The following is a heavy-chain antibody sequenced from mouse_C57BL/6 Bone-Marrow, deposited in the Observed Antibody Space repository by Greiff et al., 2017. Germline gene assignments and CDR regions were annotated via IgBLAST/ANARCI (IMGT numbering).Heavy chain of an antibody. CDR1: GFSLTSYG. D-gene: IGHD6-1*01. CDR3: ARCLFAY. V-gene: IGHV2-2*01. Sequence: VQLQQSGPGLVPPSQSLSITCTVSGFSLTSYGVHWVRQSPGKGLEWLGVIWSGGSTDYNAAFISRLSISKDNSKSQVFFKMNSLQADDTAIYYCARCLFAYWGQGTLVTVSA. J-gene: IGHJ3*01. CDR2: IWSGGST.